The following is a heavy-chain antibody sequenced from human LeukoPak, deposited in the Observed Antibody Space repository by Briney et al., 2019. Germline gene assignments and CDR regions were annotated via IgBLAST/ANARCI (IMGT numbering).Heavy chain of an antibody. D-gene: IGHD4-17*01. Sequence: PGGSLRLSCAASGFTFSSFSMNWVRQAPGKGLEWISYIASSSSSMYYADSVKGRFTISRDNAKNSLYLQMNSLTAEDTAVYYCARVRSYGDSAYWGQGTLVTVS. CDR2: IASSSSSM. CDR1: GFTFSSFS. V-gene: IGHV3-48*04. CDR3: ARVRSYGDSAY. J-gene: IGHJ4*02.